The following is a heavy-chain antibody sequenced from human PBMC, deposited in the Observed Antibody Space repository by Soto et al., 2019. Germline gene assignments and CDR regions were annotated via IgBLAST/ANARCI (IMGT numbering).Heavy chain of an antibody. J-gene: IGHJ5*02. CDR1: GFTVSSNY. CDR2: IYSGGST. CDR3: AREVAVAGIINWFDP. D-gene: IGHD6-19*01. Sequence: GGSLRLSCAASGFTVSSNYMSWVRQAPGKGLEWVSVIYSGGSTYYADSVKGRFTISGDNSKNTLYLQMNSLRAEDTAVYYCAREVAVAGIINWFDPWGQGTLVTVSS. V-gene: IGHV3-53*01.